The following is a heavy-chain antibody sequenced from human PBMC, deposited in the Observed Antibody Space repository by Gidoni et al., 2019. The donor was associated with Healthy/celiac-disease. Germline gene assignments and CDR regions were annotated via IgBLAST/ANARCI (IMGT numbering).Heavy chain of an antibody. CDR2: ISYDGSNK. J-gene: IGHJ4*02. CDR1: GFTFSGSG. Sequence: QVQLVESGGGVVQPGGSLRLSCAASGFTFSGSGMRWVRQAPGKGLEGVAVISYDGSNKYYADSVKGRFTISRDNSKNTPYLQMNSLRAEDTAVYYCAKSSKLWGPMATINAPIDYWGQGTLVTVSS. V-gene: IGHV3-30*18. D-gene: IGHD5-12*01. CDR3: AKSSKLWGPMATINAPIDY.